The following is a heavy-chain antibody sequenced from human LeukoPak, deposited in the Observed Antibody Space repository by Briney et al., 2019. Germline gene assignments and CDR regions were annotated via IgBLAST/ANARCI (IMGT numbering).Heavy chain of an antibody. CDR1: GFTFGSYW. Sequence: GGSLRLYCAASGFTFGSYWMIWVRQSPGQGLEWVSTISTYSSYIYCADSVKGRFTISRDNAQNSLYLQMNSLRAEDTAVYYCAKSGGSETSYYYYYMEVWGKGTTVTVSS. CDR3: AKSGGSETSYYYYYMEV. V-gene: IGHV3-21*03. D-gene: IGHD4-11*01. J-gene: IGHJ6*03. CDR2: ISTYSSYI.